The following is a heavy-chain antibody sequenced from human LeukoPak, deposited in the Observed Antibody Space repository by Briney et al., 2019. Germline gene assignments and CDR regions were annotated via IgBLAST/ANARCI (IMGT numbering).Heavy chain of an antibody. J-gene: IGHJ5*02. Sequence: GGSLRLSCAASGFTVSSKYMSWVRQAPGKGLEWVSVIHSSGSTDYADSVKGRFTISRDNSKNTLYLQMNSLRAEDTAVYYCAKSRELTTDWFDPWGQGTLVTVSS. CDR2: IHSSGST. D-gene: IGHD1-26*01. V-gene: IGHV3-53*01. CDR3: AKSRELTTDWFDP. CDR1: GFTVSSKY.